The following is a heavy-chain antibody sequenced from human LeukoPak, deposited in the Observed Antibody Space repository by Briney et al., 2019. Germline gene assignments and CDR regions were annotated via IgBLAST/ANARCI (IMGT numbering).Heavy chain of an antibody. J-gene: IGHJ4*02. CDR1: GGSFSTYY. V-gene: IGHV4-59*01. CDR3: ARIGHEDYYFDY. Sequence: TTSETLSLTCTVSGGSFSTYYWSWIRQPPGKGLEWIGYIYYSGSTDYSPSLKSRVTMSLDTSKNQFSLNLNSVTAADTAVYYCARIGHEDYYFDYWGQGTLVTVSS. CDR2: IYYSGST.